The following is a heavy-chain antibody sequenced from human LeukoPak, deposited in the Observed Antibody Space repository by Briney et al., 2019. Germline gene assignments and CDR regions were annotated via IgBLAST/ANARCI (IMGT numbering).Heavy chain of an antibody. D-gene: IGHD2-15*01. CDR2: IIPIFGTA. V-gene: IGHV1-69*06. CDR1: GGTFSSYA. CDR3: ASKWGRECSGGSCYHAFDI. J-gene: IGHJ3*02. Sequence: ASVKVSCKASGGTFSSYAISWVRQAPGQGLEWMGGIIPIFGTANYAQKFQGRVTITVDKSTSTAYMELSSLRSEDMAVYYCASKWGRECSGGSCYHAFDIWGQGTMVTVSS.